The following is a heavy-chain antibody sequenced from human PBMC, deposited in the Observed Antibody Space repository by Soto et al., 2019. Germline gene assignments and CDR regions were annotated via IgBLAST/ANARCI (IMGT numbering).Heavy chain of an antibody. Sequence: QVQLQESGPRLVKPSGTLSLTCAVYGGSLSSCNWWSWVRQPPGKGLEWIGEIYRYGSTSYNPSLKSRGTMAGDKAKKQISRKRTSLTAADTAVYFCSGGGRPGQIDWFDPWGQGILVTVSS. CDR2: IYRYGST. V-gene: IGHV4-4*02. CDR1: GGSLSSCNW. CDR3: SGGGRPGQIDWFDP. J-gene: IGHJ5*02. D-gene: IGHD2-21*01.